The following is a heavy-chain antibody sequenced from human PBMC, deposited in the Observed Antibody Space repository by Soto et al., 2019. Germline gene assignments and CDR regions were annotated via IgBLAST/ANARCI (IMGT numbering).Heavy chain of an antibody. J-gene: IGHJ6*03. CDR1: GFTFSSDA. Sequence: PGGSLRLSCAASGFTFSSDAMSWVRQAPGRGLEWVSAISGSGGSTYYADSVKGRFTISRDNSKNTLYLQMNSLRAEDTAVYYCAKELQTTYDFWSGHPGYMDVWGKGTTVTVSS. CDR3: AKELQTTYDFWSGHPGYMDV. CDR2: ISGSGGST. V-gene: IGHV3-23*01. D-gene: IGHD3-3*01.